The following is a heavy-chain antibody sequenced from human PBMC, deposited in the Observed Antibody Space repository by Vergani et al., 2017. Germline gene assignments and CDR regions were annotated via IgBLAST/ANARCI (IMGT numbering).Heavy chain of an antibody. CDR2: IFYSGTT. Sequence: QVQLQESGPGVVKPSQTLSLTFAVSCGSISSGDHCWTWIRQRPGKGLEWIGYIFYSGTTYDNPSLRSRLTISVDTSQNQFSLKLRSVTAADMAGYYCARVDTQVPATSHFYYMDVWGKGTTVGGSS. D-gene: IGHD6-25*01. CDR1: CGSISSGDHC. J-gene: IGHJ6*03. V-gene: IGHV4-31*11. CDR3: ARVDTQVPATSHFYYMDV.